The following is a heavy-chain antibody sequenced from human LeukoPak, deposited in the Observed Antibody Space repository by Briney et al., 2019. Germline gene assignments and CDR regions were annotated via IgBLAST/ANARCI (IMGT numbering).Heavy chain of an antibody. CDR1: GGSISTYY. V-gene: IGHV4-59*08. D-gene: IGHD6-19*01. CDR3: ARRLANTSGHRDAFDI. Sequence: PSETLSLTCTVSGGSISTYYWNWIRQPPGKGLECIGYIYYSGSPSYNPSLRSRVTISVDTSKKQFSLKLSSVTAADTAVYYCARRLANTSGHRDAFDIWGQGTMVTVSS. CDR2: IYYSGSP. J-gene: IGHJ3*02.